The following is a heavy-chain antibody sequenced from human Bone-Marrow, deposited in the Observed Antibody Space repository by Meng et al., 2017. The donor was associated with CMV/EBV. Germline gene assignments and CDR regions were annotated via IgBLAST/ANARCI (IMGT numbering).Heavy chain of an antibody. CDR2: ISGSGGRT. D-gene: IGHD1-26*01. J-gene: IGHJ4*02. Sequence: GESLKISCAASGFTFSSYDMIWVRQAPGKGLEWVSGISGSGGRTYYADSVKGRFTISRDSSKNTLYLQMNSLRADDTALYYCTQKGGSGSYYAAFDYWGQGTLVTGSS. CDR1: GFTFSSYD. V-gene: IGHV3-23*01. CDR3: TQKGGSGSYYAAFDY.